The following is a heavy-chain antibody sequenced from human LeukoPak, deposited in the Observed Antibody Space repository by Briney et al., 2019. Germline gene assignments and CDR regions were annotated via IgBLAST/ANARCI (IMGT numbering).Heavy chain of an antibody. CDR2: IYSGGST. CDR3: AREGHDSCYSS. CDR1: GFTVSSNY. Sequence: GGSLGLSCAASGFTVSSNYMSWVRQAPGKGLEWVSVIYSGGSTYYADSVKGRFTISRDNSKNTLYLQMNSLRAEDTAVYYCAREGHDSCYSSWGQGTLVTVSS. V-gene: IGHV3-53*01. J-gene: IGHJ5*02. D-gene: IGHD2-15*01.